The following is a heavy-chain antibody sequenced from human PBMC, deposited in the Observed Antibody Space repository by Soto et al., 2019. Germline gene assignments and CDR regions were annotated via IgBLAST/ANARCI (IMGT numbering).Heavy chain of an antibody. V-gene: IGHV3-7*01. D-gene: IGHD3-22*01. CDR2: IKQDESEK. CDR1: GFTLSTYW. J-gene: IGHJ6*02. CDR3: ARGGGKDYDSSGGGRMDV. Sequence: EVQLVESGGGLVQPGGSLRLSCVASGFTLSTYWMNWVRQAPGKGLEWVANIKQDESEKYYVDSVKGRFTISRDNAKNSLNLQMNSRRAEDTAVYYCARGGGKDYDSSGGGRMDVWGQGTTVTVSS.